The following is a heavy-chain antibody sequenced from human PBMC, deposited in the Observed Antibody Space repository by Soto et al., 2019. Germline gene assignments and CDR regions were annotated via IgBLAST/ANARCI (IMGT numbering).Heavy chain of an antibody. J-gene: IGHJ5*02. CDR2: INPNSGGT. CDR1: GYTFTGYY. V-gene: IGHV1-2*04. D-gene: IGHD4-17*01. Sequence: GASVKVSSQGSGYTFTGYYMPWGRQAPGQGLEWMGWINPNSGGTNYAQKFQGWVTMTRDTSISTAYMELSRLRSDDTAVYYCASTVTGDWFDPWGQGTLVTVSS. CDR3: ASTVTGDWFDP.